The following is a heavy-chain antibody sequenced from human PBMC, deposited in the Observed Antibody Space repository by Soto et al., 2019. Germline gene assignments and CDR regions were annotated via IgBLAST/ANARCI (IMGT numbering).Heavy chain of an antibody. J-gene: IGHJ4*02. V-gene: IGHV4-59*08. D-gene: IGHD5-18*01. CDR2: IYYSGST. CDR1: GGSIGSYY. CDR3: ERRYGSCFDY. Sequence: QVQLQESGPGLVKPSETLSLTCTGSGGSIGSYYWSWIRQPPGKGLEWIGYIYYSGSTNYYPSLYDRITLSVDTSKNMLPHNLSSVTAASTDVHLFERRYGSCFDYFGQATLVTVSS.